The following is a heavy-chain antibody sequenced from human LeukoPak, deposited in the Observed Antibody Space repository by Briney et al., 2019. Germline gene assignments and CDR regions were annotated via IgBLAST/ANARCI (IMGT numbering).Heavy chain of an antibody. CDR1: GFTFSSYA. V-gene: IGHV3-23*01. CDR3: AKSQDGGRLFHFDY. Sequence: GGSLRLSCAASGFTFSSYAMSWVRQAPGKGLEWVSDISGSGGSTSYADSVKGRFTISRDNSKNTLYLQMNSLRAEDTAVYFCAKSQDGGRLFHFDYWGQGTLVTVSS. CDR2: ISGSGGST. D-gene: IGHD1-26*01. J-gene: IGHJ4*02.